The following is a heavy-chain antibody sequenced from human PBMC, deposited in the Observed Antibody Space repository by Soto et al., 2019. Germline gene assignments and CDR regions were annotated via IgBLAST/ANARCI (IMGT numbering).Heavy chain of an antibody. D-gene: IGHD1-26*01. Sequence: QVHLVESGGGVVQPGRSLRLSCEVSGFTFSRHAMHWVRQAPGKGLEWVAVIYFDGGIRYYAESVKGRFTISRDNTKNTVSRQMNSLNVEDTAVYYWARNPPFEAYYGLDSWGQGTLVNVSP. CDR1: GFTFSRHA. CDR3: ARNPPFEAYYGLDS. V-gene: IGHV3-33*01. CDR2: IYFDGGIR. J-gene: IGHJ5*01.